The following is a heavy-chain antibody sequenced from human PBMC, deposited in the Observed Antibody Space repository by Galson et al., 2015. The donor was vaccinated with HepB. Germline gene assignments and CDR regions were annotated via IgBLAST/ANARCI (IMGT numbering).Heavy chain of an antibody. CDR1: GFSFTSYA. V-gene: IGHV3-23*01. CDR2: ITNSGGNS. CDR3: AKDGIMVANNPYHFHY. D-gene: IGHD2-15*01. J-gene: IGHJ4*02. Sequence: SLRLSCAASGFSFTSYAMTWVRQAPGKGLEWVSSITNSGGNSYYTDSVKGRFTVSRDNSKNTLLLQLNSLRAEDTAMYFCAKDGIMVANNPYHFHYWGQGTLVTVSS.